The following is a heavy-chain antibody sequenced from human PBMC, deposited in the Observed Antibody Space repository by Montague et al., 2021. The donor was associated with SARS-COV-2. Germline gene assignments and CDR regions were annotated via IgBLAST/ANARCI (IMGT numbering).Heavy chain of an antibody. CDR1: GGSISSSSYY. Sequence: SETLSLTSTVSGGSISSSSYYWGWIREPPGKGLEWIGSIDYSGSTYYXRCLKSRVTISVDTSKNQFSLKLSSVTTADTAVYYCARVGRQQLVRLSGMDVWGQGTTVTVSS. CDR2: IDYSGST. D-gene: IGHD6-13*01. J-gene: IGHJ6*02. V-gene: IGHV4-39*07. CDR3: ARVGRQQLVRLSGMDV.